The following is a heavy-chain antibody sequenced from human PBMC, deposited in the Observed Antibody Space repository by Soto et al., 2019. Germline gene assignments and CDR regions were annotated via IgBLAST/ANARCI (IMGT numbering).Heavy chain of an antibody. CDR2: IYYSGST. CDR3: ARLRMLNEDLRTDWTDY. J-gene: IGHJ4*02. CDR1: GGSISSYY. V-gene: IGHV4-59*08. D-gene: IGHD2-15*01. Sequence: QVQLQESGPGLVKPSETLSLTCTVSGGSISSYYWSWIRQPPGKGLEWIGYIYYSGSTNYNPSLKSRFTISVDTSKHQFSLKLSSVTAADTSVYYCARLRMLNEDLRTDWTDYGGQGTLVTVSS.